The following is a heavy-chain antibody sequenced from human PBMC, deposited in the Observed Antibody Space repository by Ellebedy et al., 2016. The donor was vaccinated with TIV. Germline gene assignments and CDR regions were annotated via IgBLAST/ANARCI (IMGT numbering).Heavy chain of an antibody. CDR1: GGTFSSYA. CDR2: IIPIFGTA. D-gene: IGHD2-2*01. V-gene: IGHV1-69*06. J-gene: IGHJ5*02. CDR3: ARDYCSSTSCYFSREHSWFDP. Sequence: SVKVSXKASGGTFSSYAISWVRQAPGQGLEWMGGIIPIFGTANYAQKFQGRVTITADKSTGTAYMELSSLRSEDTAVYYCARDYCSSTSCYFSREHSWFDPWGQGTLVTVSS.